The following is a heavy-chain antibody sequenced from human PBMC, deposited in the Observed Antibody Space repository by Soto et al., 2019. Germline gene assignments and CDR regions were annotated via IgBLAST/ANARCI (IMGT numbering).Heavy chain of an antibody. D-gene: IGHD1-26*01. CDR3: ARVGKDYYMDV. CDR1: GYTFTGYY. V-gene: IGHV1-2*04. J-gene: IGHJ6*03. CDR2: INPNTGGT. Sequence: AASVKVSCKASGYTFTGYYIHWVRQAPGLGLEWMGWINPNTGGTNYAQTFQGWVTMTRDTSISTAYMELSRLRSDDTAVYFCARVGKDYYMDVWGKGTTVTVSS.